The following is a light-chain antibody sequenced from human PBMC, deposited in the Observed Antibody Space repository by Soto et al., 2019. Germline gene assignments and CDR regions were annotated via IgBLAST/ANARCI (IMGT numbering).Light chain of an antibody. CDR3: QTGGTGIP. CDR2: VNSDGSL. Sequence: QLVLTQSPSAAASLGASVKLTCTLSSGHSRYTIAWHQQQPEKGPRYLMKVNSDGSLSKGDGIPDRFSGSSSGAERYLTISSVQSEDEADYYCQTGGTGIPFGGGTKVTVL. J-gene: IGLJ2*01. V-gene: IGLV4-69*01. CDR1: SGHSRYT.